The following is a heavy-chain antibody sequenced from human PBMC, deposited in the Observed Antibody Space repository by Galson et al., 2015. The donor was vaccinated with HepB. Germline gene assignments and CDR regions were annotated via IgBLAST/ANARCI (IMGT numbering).Heavy chain of an antibody. J-gene: IGHJ6*03. D-gene: IGHD2-15*01. V-gene: IGHV1-69*10. CDR3: ATIEYCSGGSCYSGYYYYMDV. Sequence: SVKVSCKASGGTFSSYAISWVRQAPGQGLEWMGGIIPILGIANYAQKFQGRVTITADKSTSTAYMELSSLRSEDTAVYYCATIEYCSGGSCYSGYYYYMDVWGTGTTVTVSS. CDR2: IIPILGIA. CDR1: GGTFSSYA.